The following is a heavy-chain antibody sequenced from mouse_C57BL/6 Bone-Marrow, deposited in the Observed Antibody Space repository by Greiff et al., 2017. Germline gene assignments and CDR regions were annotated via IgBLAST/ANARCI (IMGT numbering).Heavy chain of an antibody. D-gene: IGHD1-1*01. CDR2: IYPGSGST. Sequence: VKLQQPGAELVKPGASVKMSCKASGYTFTSYWITWVKQRPGQGLEWIGDIYPGSGSTNYNEKFKSKATRTVDTSSSTAYMQLSSLTSEDSAVYYCARDYGTHWYFDVWGTGTTVTVSS. J-gene: IGHJ1*03. CDR3: ARDYGTHWYFDV. CDR1: GYTFTSYW. V-gene: IGHV1-55*01.